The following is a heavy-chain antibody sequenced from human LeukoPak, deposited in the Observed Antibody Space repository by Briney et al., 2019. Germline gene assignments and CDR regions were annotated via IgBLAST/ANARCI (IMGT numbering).Heavy chain of an antibody. CDR2: ISSSSSYI. V-gene: IGHV3-21*01. D-gene: IGHD4-23*01. Sequence: GGSLRLSCAASGFTFSSYSMNWVRQAPGKGLEWVSSISSSSSYIYYADSVKGRFTISRDNAKNSLYLQMNSLRAEDTAVYSCARGGNSRVDYWGQGTLVTVSS. CDR3: ARGGNSRVDY. CDR1: GFTFSSYS. J-gene: IGHJ4*02.